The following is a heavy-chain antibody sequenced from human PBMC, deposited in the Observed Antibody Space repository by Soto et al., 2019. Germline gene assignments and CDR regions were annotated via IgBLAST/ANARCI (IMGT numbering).Heavy chain of an antibody. J-gene: IGHJ4*02. D-gene: IGHD1-26*01. CDR2: ISSSSSTI. CDR1: GFTFSSYS. CDR3: LREHLSGSSPLDY. V-gene: IGHV3-48*02. Sequence: PEGSLRLSCAASGFTFSSYSMNWVRQAPGKGLEWVSYISSSSSTIYYADAVKGRFTISRDTAKNSLYLQMNSLRDEDTAVYYCLREHLSGSSPLDYWGQGNLVTVSS.